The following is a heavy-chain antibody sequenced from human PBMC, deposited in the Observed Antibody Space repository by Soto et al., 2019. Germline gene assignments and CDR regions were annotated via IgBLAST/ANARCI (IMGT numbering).Heavy chain of an antibody. D-gene: IGHD2-2*02. CDR3: ARESLVDCSSTSCYTVGYFQH. CDR1: GGSISSYY. V-gene: IGHV4-59*01. CDR2: IYYSGST. Sequence: QVQLQESGPGLVKPSETLSLTCTVSGGSISSYYWSWIRQPPGKGLEWSGYIYYSGSTNYNPSLKSRVTISADTYKNPYSLKLSSVTAADTAVYYCARESLVDCSSTSCYTVGYFQHWGQGTLVTVSS. J-gene: IGHJ1*01.